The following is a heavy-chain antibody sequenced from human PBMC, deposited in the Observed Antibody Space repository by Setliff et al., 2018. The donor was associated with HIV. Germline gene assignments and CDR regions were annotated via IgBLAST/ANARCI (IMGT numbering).Heavy chain of an antibody. J-gene: IGHJ4*02. D-gene: IGHD4-17*01. CDR2: IYSTGST. CDR3: AKGAGFYGDYTFDY. Sequence: PSETLSLTCTVSGASITSHYWSWIRQSPGRELEWIGYIYSTGSTNYNPSLQSRVSISMDASKNKFSLKVTSVTSADTAVYSCAKGAGFYGDYTFDYWGQGNLVTVSS. CDR1: GASITSHY. V-gene: IGHV4-59*11.